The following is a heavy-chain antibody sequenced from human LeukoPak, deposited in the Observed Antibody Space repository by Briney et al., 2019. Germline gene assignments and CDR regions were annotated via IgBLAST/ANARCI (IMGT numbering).Heavy chain of an antibody. Sequence: GGSLRLSCAASGFTFSSYAMSWVRQAPVKGLEWVSAISGSGGSTYYADSVKGRFTISRDNSKNTLYLQMNSLRAEDTAVYYCARACMAPFAFLAARTHLDYWGQGTLVTVSS. V-gene: IGHV3-23*01. CDR1: GFTFSSYA. J-gene: IGHJ4*02. D-gene: IGHD6-6*01. CDR2: ISGSGGST. CDR3: ARACMAPFAFLAARTHLDY.